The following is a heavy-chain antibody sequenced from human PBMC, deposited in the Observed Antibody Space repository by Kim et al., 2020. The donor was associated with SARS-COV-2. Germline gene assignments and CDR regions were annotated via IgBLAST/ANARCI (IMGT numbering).Heavy chain of an antibody. D-gene: IGHD3-16*02. CDR2: IYHSGRT. V-gene: IGHV4-38-2*02. Sequence: SETLSLTCTVSGYSISTGYYWGWIRQPPGKGLEWIWNIYHSGRTYYNPSLKSRATISVDTSKNQFSLRLSSVTAADTAVYYCARAYQTIAFGGVVADHFDYWGQVTLVTVSS. CDR3: ARAYQTIAFGGVVADHFDY. CDR1: GYSISTGYY. J-gene: IGHJ4*02.